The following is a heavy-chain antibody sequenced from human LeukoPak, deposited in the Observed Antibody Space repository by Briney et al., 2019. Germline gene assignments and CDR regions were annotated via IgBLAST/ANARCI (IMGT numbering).Heavy chain of an antibody. J-gene: IGHJ4*02. CDR1: GGTFSSYA. D-gene: IGHD4-17*01. Sequence: GASVKVSCKASGGTFSSYAISWVRQAPGQGLEWMGGIIPIFGTANYAQKSQGRVTITADESTSTAYMELSSLRSEDTAVYYCAREGVMTTVTTGPFDYWGQGTLVTVSS. V-gene: IGHV1-69*01. CDR2: IIPIFGTA. CDR3: AREGVMTTVTTGPFDY.